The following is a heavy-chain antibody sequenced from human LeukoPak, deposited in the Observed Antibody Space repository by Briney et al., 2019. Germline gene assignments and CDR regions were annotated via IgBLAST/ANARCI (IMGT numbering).Heavy chain of an antibody. CDR1: GFTFSSYE. CDR2: ISSSGSTI. D-gene: IGHD3-16*02. Sequence: GGSLRLSCAASGFTFSSYEMNWVRQAPGKGVEGVSYISSSGSTIYYADSVKGRFTISRDNAKNSLYLQMNSLRAEDTAVYYCAKQDYVWGSYRTALDYWGQGTLVTVSS. CDR3: AKQDYVWGSYRTALDY. V-gene: IGHV3-48*03. J-gene: IGHJ4*02.